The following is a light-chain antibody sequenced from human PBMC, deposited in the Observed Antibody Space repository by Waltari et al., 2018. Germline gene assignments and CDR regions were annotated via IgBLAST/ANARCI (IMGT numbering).Light chain of an antibody. Sequence: EIVLTQSPGTLSLSPGERATLPCWASQSVSRTLAWYQQKPGRAPRLLIYDASSRATGIPDRFSGSGSGTDFSLTISRLEPEDFAVYYCQKYGTLPATFGQGTTVEIK. CDR1: QSVSRT. CDR2: DAS. V-gene: IGKV3-20*01. CDR3: QKYGTLPAT. J-gene: IGKJ1*01.